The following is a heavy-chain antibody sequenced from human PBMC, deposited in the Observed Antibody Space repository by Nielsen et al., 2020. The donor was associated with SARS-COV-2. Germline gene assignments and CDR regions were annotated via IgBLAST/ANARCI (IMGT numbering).Heavy chain of an antibody. CDR1: GFTFGDYT. Sequence: GGSLRLSFAASGFTFGDYTMHWIRQAPGEGLEWVPRISWNGGSIQYADSVKGRFTIYRDNARKSLFMQMNSLESEDTARYYCAKEKYAYGPVDFWGQGTVVTVSS. D-gene: IGHD3-10*01. CDR2: ISWNGGSI. J-gene: IGHJ4*02. CDR3: AKEKYAYGPVDF. V-gene: IGHV3-9*01.